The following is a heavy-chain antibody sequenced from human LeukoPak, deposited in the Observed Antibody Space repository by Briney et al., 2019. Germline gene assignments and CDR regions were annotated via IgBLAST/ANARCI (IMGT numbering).Heavy chain of an antibody. V-gene: IGHV4-59*03. CDR1: GASISSFS. CDR2: IYSSGST. Sequence: SETLSLTCTVSGASISSFSWTWIRQSPGKVLEWIGCIYSSGSTNYNPSLKSRVTISVDNSKNQFSLKVRSVTAADTAVYYCWHSGYESGFDYWGQGTLVTVSS. J-gene: IGHJ4*02. CDR3: WHSGYESGFDY. D-gene: IGHD5-12*01.